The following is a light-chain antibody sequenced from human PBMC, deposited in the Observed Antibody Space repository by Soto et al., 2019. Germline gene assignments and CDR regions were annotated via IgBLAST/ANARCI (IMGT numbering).Light chain of an antibody. CDR2: GAS. CDR3: QQYGSSYPWT. J-gene: IGKJ1*01. CDR1: QSVSSNY. Sequence: FVLTQSPGTLSLSPGERATLSCRASQSVSSNYLAWYQQKPGQAPRLLIYGASSRATGIPDRFSGSGSGTDFTLTIRRLEPEDFAVYYCQQYGSSYPWTFGQGTKVDIK. V-gene: IGKV3-20*01.